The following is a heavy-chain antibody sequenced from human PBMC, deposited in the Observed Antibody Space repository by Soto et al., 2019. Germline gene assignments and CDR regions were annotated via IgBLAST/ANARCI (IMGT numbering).Heavy chain of an antibody. D-gene: IGHD5-12*01. CDR2: IYPGDSDA. CDR1: GYSFVSYW. V-gene: IGHV5-51*01. Sequence: GESLKISCKGSGYSFVSYWIGWVRQMPGKGLEWMGIIYPGDSDAKYSPSFQGQITISADRSVTAVYLQWSSLKASDTAIYYCARTDGYEIDYWGQGTLVTVSS. J-gene: IGHJ4*02. CDR3: ARTDGYEIDY.